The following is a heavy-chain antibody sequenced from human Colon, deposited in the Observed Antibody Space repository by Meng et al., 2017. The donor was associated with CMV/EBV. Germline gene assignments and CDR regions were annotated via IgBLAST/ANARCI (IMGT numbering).Heavy chain of an antibody. CDR3: AKNRAYSSSSGDWFDP. Sequence: GGSLRLSCAGSGFTFGSYAMSWVRQAPGKGLEWVAVIGSTGTIARYADSVKGRCTISRDNSKNTVYLQLSGLTTEDTALYYCAKNRAYSSSSGDWFDPWGQGTLVTVSS. D-gene: IGHD6-6*01. CDR1: GFTFGSYA. CDR2: IGSTGTIA. V-gene: IGHV3-23*05. J-gene: IGHJ5*02.